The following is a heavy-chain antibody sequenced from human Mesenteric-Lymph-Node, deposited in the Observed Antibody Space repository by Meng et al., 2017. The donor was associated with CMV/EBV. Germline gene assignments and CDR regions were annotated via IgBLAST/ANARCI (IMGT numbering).Heavy chain of an antibody. J-gene: IGHJ5*02. CDR2: IYYSGHT. CDR3: ARGSSADCSGDHCSLNWFDP. CDR1: GDSINNYY. V-gene: IGHV4-59*12. Sequence: GSLRLSCTVSGDSINNYYWSWVRQSPGKGLEWIGYIYYSGHTNYNPSLKSRVTISVDTSKNQFSLKLTSVTAADMAVYYCARGSSADCSGDHCSLNWFDPWSQGTLVTVSS. D-gene: IGHD2-15*01.